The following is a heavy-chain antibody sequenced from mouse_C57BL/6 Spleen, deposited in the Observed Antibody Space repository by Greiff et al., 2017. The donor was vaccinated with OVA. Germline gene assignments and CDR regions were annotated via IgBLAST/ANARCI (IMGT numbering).Heavy chain of an antibody. Sequence: QVQLQQPGAELVKPGASVKMSCKASGYTFTSYWITWVKQRPGQGLEWIGDIYPGSGSTNYNEKFKSKATLTVDTSSSTAYMQLSSLTSEDSAVYYCARFLITTVVAPFDYWGQGTTLTVSS. CDR1: GYTFTSYW. J-gene: IGHJ2*01. V-gene: IGHV1-55*01. CDR2: IYPGSGST. CDR3: ARFLITTVVAPFDY. D-gene: IGHD1-1*01.